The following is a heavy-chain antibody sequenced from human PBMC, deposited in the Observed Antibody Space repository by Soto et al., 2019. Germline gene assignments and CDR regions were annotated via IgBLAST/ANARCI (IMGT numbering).Heavy chain of an antibody. CDR1: VVAMTYGGYS. D-gene: IGHD6-19*01. J-gene: IGHJ4*01. CDR2: IGHGGTT. V-gene: IGHV4-30-2*06. CDR3: ARVHVMVVAGSTFDY. Sequence: SETLSLTWSVSVVAMTYGGYSWSWIRQSPEKGPEWLGYIGHGGTTFYNPSFKSRITLSVDTSSNQFSLKLTSVTAADTAVYYCARVHVMVVAGSTFDYWGHGTLVTV.